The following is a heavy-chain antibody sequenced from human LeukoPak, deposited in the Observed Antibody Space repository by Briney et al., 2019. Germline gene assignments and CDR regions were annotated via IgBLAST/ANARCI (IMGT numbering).Heavy chain of an antibody. D-gene: IGHD2-2*01. CDR2: IYHSGST. J-gene: IGHJ6*02. V-gene: IGHV4-4*02. CDR3: ASWGGYCSSTSCFPMDV. Sequence: SGTLSLTCAVSGGSISSSNWWSWVRQPPGKGLEWIGEIYHSGSTNYNPSLKSRVTTSVDKSKNQFSLKLSSVTAADTAVYYCASWGGYCSSTSCFPMDVWGQGTTVTVSS. CDR1: GGSISSSNW.